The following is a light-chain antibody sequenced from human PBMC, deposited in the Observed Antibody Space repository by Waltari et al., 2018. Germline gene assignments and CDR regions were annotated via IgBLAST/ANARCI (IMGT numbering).Light chain of an antibody. V-gene: IGKV4-1*01. CDR3: QQYLSTPPT. CDR1: QSVLYSSNNKNY. Sequence: DIVMTQSPDSLAVSLGEWATINCKSSQSVLYSSNNKNYLAWYQQKPGQPPKLLIYWASTRESGVPDRFSGSGSGTDFTLTISSLQAEDVAVYYCQQYLSTPPTFGQGTKVEIK. J-gene: IGKJ1*01. CDR2: WAS.